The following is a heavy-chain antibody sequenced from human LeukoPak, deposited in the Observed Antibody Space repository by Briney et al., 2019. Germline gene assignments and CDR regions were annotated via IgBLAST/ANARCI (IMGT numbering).Heavy chain of an antibody. CDR2: ITHRGST. D-gene: IGHD2-2*02. V-gene: IGHV4-34*01. CDR1: GGSYRGYY. Sequence: SETLSLPCAVYGGSYRGYYWSWAREPPAKGLVCIGEITHRGSTNYTPSLKSRVTISVDTSKNQFSLKLSSVTAADTAVYYCARAKYQLLYLPTRVAARPFDYWGQGTLVTVSS. CDR3: ARAKYQLLYLPTRVAARPFDY. J-gene: IGHJ4*02.